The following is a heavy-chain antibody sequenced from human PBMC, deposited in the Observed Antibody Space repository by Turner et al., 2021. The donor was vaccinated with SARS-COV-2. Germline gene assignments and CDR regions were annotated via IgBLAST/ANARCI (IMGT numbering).Heavy chain of an antibody. Sequence: EVQLVESGGGLVKPGGSLRLSWAASRLTFSTYSINWVRQARGKGLEWLATSSSSSSYIYYADSVKGRFTISRDNAKNSLYVKMHSLRAEDTAAYYCARDSYDIWTGFSSPSVFVYWGQGTLVTVSS. D-gene: IGHD3-9*01. CDR1: RLTFSTYS. CDR3: ARDSYDIWTGFSSPSVFVY. V-gene: IGHV3-21*01. CDR2: SSSSSSYI. J-gene: IGHJ4*02.